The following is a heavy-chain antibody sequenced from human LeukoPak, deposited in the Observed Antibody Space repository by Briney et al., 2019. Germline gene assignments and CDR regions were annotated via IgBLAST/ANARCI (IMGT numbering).Heavy chain of an antibody. D-gene: IGHD6-19*01. Sequence: CRSLRLSCAASGFTFDDYAMHWVRQAPGKGLEWVSGISWNSGSIGYADSVKGRFTISRDNAKNSLYLQMNSLRAEDTALYYCAKAEYSSGWYPLDYWGQGTLVTVSS. J-gene: IGHJ4*02. V-gene: IGHV3-9*01. CDR1: GFTFDDYA. CDR3: AKAEYSSGWYPLDY. CDR2: ISWNSGSI.